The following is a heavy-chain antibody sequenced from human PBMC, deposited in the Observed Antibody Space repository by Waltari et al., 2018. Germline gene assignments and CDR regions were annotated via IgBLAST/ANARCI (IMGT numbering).Heavy chain of an antibody. CDR2: LSGSCDNT. D-gene: IGHD3-10*01. Sequence: EVQLVESGGGLVQPGWALRRHCVASGFTFRRYALSWVRQAPGEGPEWVSGLSGSCDNTYYADSVKGRFTISRDNSKSSLYLQMNSLRTGDTAIYYCAKHRPPMFRGVIEGYYFDYWGQGILVRVSS. V-gene: IGHV3-23*04. J-gene: IGHJ4*02. CDR3: AKHRPPMFRGVIEGYYFDY. CDR1: GFTFRRYA.